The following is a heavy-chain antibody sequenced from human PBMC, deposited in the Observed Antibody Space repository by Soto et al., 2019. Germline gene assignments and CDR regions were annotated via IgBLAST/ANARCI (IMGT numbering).Heavy chain of an antibody. D-gene: IGHD3-3*01. CDR3: AVGHYDFWSGPNCVDP. CDR1: GYTFSSYD. V-gene: IGHV1-8*01. CDR2: MNPNSGNT. J-gene: IGHJ5*02. Sequence: GASVKVSCKASGYTFSSYDINWVRQASGQGLEWMGWMNPNSGNTGYAQKFQGRVTMTRNTSISTAYMELSSLRSEDTAVYYCAVGHYDFWSGPNCVDPWGEGTLVTVS.